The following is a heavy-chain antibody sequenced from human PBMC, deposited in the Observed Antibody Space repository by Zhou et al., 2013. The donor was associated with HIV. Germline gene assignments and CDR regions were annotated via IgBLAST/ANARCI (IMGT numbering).Heavy chain of an antibody. V-gene: IGHV4-39*01. J-gene: IGHJ4*02. CDR3: ARHPTSSIVLVPAHIDY. D-gene: IGHD2-2*01. Sequence: QVQLRESGPGLVKPPETLSLTCTVSGGSISTSDYYWGWIRQTPGKGLEWIGSIFYSGITYYNPSLKNRVTVSLGTSKNQFSLKVTSLTAADTAVYYCARHPTSSIVLVPAHIDYWGREPSSSSPQ. CDR1: GGSISTSDYY. CDR2: IFYSGIT.